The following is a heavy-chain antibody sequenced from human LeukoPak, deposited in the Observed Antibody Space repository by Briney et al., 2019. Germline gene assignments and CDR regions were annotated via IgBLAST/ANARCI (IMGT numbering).Heavy chain of an antibody. CDR2: IRSKAHGGTT. Sequence: AGGSLRLSCTGSGFTFGDYSMNWDRQAPGKGMEWVAFIRSKAHGGTTEYAASVKGRFTFSRDDSRSVAYLQMNNLRTEDTAVYYCARDQVYYDFWSAYWGQGTLVTVSS. D-gene: IGHD3-3*01. CDR1: GFTFGDYS. V-gene: IGHV3-49*04. J-gene: IGHJ4*02. CDR3: ARDQVYYDFWSAY.